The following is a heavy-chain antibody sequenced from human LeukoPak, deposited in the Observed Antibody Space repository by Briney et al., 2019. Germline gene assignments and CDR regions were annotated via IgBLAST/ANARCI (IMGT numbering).Heavy chain of an antibody. CDR1: GFTFSSYA. CDR3: AKRGGDRTYYFDY. Sequence: GGSLRLSCAASGFTFSSYAMSWVRQAPGKGLEWVSTSGTAGGTYYADSVKGRFTISRDNSKNTLYLQMNSLRAEDTAIYYCAKRGGDRTYYFDYWGQGTLVTVSS. V-gene: IGHV3-23*01. CDR2: SGTAGGT. J-gene: IGHJ4*02. D-gene: IGHD1-14*01.